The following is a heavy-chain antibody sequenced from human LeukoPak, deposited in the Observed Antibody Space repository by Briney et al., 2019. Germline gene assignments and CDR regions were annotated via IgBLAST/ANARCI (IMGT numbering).Heavy chain of an antibody. D-gene: IGHD1-1*01. J-gene: IGHJ6*02. V-gene: IGHV3-30*18. CDR1: GFTLSDYA. CDR3: AKDLNGIYDYYGMDV. Sequence: PGRSLRLSCAASGFTLSDYAMHWVRQAPGKGLEWVAVISHGGRNKIYADSVKGRVIISRDNSRNTLDLQMSSLRAEDTAVYYCAKDLNGIYDYYGMDVWGQGTTVTVSS. CDR2: ISHGGRNK.